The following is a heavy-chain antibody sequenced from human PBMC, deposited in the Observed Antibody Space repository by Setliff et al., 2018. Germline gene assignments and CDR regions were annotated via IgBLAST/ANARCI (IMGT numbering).Heavy chain of an antibody. D-gene: IGHD3-16*01. CDR3: ARHGAEIYYYYGMDV. J-gene: IGHJ6*02. CDR1: GYSFTSYW. CDR2: IYPGDSDT. V-gene: IGHV5-51*01. Sequence: HGESLKISCKGSGYSFTSYWIGWVRQMPGKGLEWMGIIYPGDSDTRYSLSFQGQVTISADKSISTAYLQWSSLKASDTAMYYCARHGAEIYYYYGMDVWGQGTTVTVSS.